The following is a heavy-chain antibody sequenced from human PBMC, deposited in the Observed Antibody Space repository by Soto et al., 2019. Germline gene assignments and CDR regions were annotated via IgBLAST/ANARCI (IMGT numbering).Heavy chain of an antibody. CDR2: ISYDGSNK. D-gene: IGHD3-10*01. CDR3: ARDRGVRGVIDY. Sequence: QVQLVESGGGVVQPGRSLRLSCAASGFTFSDYALHWVRQAPGKGLEWVTVISYDGSNKYYADSVKGRFTISRDNSKNTLYLQMNSLRAEDTAVYYCARDRGVRGVIDYWGQGTLVTVSS. CDR1: GFTFSDYA. V-gene: IGHV3-30-3*01. J-gene: IGHJ4*02.